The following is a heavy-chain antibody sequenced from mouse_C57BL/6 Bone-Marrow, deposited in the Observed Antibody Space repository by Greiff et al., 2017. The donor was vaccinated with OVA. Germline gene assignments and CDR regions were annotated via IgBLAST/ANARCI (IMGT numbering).Heavy chain of an antibody. CDR1: GYTFTSYG. D-gene: IGHD1-1*02. Sequence: QVQLQQSGAELARPGASVKLSCKASGYTFTSYGISWVKQRTGQGLEWIGEIYPRSGNTYYNEKFKGKATLTADKSSSTAYMGLRSLTSEDAAVYFCARGGLWYFDVWGTGTTVTVSS. CDR2: IYPRSGNT. CDR3: ARGGLWYFDV. J-gene: IGHJ1*03. V-gene: IGHV1-81*01.